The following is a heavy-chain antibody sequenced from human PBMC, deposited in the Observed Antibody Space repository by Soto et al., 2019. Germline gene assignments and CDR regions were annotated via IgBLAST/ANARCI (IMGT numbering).Heavy chain of an antibody. J-gene: IGHJ6*02. D-gene: IGHD6-6*01. Sequence: PSETLSLPWTVSGGSLSSSSYYWGWFRQTPGRGRQWIGSIYYSGSSCCNPSLKSPVTRSVGTSRNQFSMWLTSVTAADPSAYYCATPRCGHLVPYYYYGMDVWGQGTTVTVPS. CDR1: GGSLSSSSYY. CDR2: IYYSGSS. CDR3: ATPRCGHLVPYYYYGMDV. V-gene: IGHV4-39*01.